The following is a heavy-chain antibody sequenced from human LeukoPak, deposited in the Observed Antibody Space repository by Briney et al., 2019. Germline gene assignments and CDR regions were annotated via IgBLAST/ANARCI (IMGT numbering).Heavy chain of an antibody. CDR3: AKAVDLATISVDI. Sequence: GGSLRLSCAASGFTFSTCAMHWVRQAPGKGLEWVAFISCDGSNTYYADSVKGRFTISRDNSKNTLYLQMNSLRAEDTAVYYCAKAVDLATISVDIWGQGTMLTVSS. CDR1: GFTFSTCA. D-gene: IGHD5-24*01. CDR2: ISCDGSNT. V-gene: IGHV3-30*18. J-gene: IGHJ3*02.